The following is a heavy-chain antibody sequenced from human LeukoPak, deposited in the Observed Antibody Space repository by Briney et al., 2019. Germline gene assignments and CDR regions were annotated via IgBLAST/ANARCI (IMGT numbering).Heavy chain of an antibody. Sequence: GRSLRLSCAASVFTFSSYSMNWVRQAPGKGLESVSSISSSSSYIYYADSVKGRFTISRENAKNSLYLQMNSLRAEDTAVYYCARLQLDSXTXXXYYYGMDVWGXGTTVTVS. CDR1: VFTFSSYS. V-gene: IGHV3-21*01. J-gene: IGHJ6*02. CDR3: ARLQLDSXTXXXYYYGMDV. D-gene: IGHD2-2*01. CDR2: ISSSSSYI.